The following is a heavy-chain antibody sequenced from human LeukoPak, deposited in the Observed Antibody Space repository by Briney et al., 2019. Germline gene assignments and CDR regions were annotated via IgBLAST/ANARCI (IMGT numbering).Heavy chain of an antibody. Sequence: GRSLRLSCEVAGFTISDDWMSWVRQAPRKGREWVAIIKQDGSEKYYVDSVRGRFPISRDNGQNSLYLQMNSLRAEDTAVYFCARDRDRHFDYWGQGTLVTVSS. CDR2: IKQDGSEK. J-gene: IGHJ4*02. CDR3: ARDRDRHFDY. D-gene: IGHD2-15*01. V-gene: IGHV3-7*05. CDR1: GFTISDDW.